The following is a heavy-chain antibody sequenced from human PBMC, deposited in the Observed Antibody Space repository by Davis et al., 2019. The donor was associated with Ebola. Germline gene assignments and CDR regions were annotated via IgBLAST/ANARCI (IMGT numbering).Heavy chain of an antibody. Sequence: GESLKISCVASGFTFDDYAVHWVRQAPGKGLEWVSLVSGNGKRTYFADSVKGRFVISRDNSRNSLYLQMNTLRTEDTALYYCAKDRLDGEGADIGALDLWGHGTMVTVSP. CDR2: VSGNGKRT. CDR1: GFTFDDYA. J-gene: IGHJ3*01. V-gene: IGHV3-43*02. CDR3: AKDRLDGEGADIGALDL. D-gene: IGHD1-26*01.